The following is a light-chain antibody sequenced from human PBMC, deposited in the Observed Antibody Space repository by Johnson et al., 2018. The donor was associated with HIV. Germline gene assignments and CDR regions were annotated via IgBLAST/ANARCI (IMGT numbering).Light chain of an antibody. CDR1: SPKIENNY. J-gene: IGLJ1*01. CDR3: GAWDSRLSVCV. Sequence: SVLTQPPPVSSAPGQGVTIPCPGNSPKIENNYFSWYQPFPERAPKLLIYDNTKRPPGVPDRFLGSRSGQLATLALTGLPTGDEADYYCGAWDSRLSVCVFGTGTKVTVL. CDR2: DNT. V-gene: IGLV1-51*01.